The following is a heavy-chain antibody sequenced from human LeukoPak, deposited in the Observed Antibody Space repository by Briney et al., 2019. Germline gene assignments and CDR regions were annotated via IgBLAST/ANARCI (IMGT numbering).Heavy chain of an antibody. V-gene: IGHV1-69*13. J-gene: IGHJ6*02. CDR1: GYTFTSYA. CDR2: IIPIFGTA. Sequence: SVKVSCKASGYTFTSYAISWVRQAPGQGLEWMGGIIPIFGTANYAQKFQGRVTITADESTSTAYMELSSLRSEDTAVYYCTMVRGVKYGMDVWGQGTTVTVSS. CDR3: TMVRGVKYGMDV. D-gene: IGHD3-10*01.